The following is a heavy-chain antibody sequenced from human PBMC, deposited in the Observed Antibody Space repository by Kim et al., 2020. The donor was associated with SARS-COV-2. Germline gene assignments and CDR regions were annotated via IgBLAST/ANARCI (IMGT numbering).Heavy chain of an antibody. Sequence: PALKSRVTISVDTSKNQFSLKLSSVTAADTAVYYCARGEYSSGWYGYFQHWGQGTLVTVSS. V-gene: IGHV4-59*09. J-gene: IGHJ1*01. D-gene: IGHD6-19*01. CDR3: ARGEYSSGWYGYFQH.